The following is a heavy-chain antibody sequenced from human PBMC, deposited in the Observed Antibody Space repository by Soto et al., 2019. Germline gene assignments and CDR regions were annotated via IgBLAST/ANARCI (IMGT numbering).Heavy chain of an antibody. D-gene: IGHD1-26*01. V-gene: IGHV1-46*01. Sequence: AGVQVSCQASVYTFTTVFMHWVRQAPLQGLEWMGVINPGYPAGRSTTYAQKFQGRVTMTTDTSTSTVYMELSRLRSDDTAVYYCAREAIVAGATTGMDVWGQGKTVKVSS. J-gene: IGHJ6*02. CDR3: AREAIVAGATTGMDV. CDR1: VYTFTTVF. CDR2: INPGYPAGRST.